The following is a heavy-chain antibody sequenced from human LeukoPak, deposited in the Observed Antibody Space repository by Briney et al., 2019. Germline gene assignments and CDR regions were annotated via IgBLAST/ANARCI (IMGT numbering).Heavy chain of an antibody. CDR1: GYSFTHHN. J-gene: IGHJ4*02. Sequence: GASVKVSCKASGYSFTHHNVHWVRQAPGQALEWMGWIKPNNGDTKFSQKFQDRVTLTSDTSIDTAYMEMSGLTSDDTAIYYCARVLSAVTSTFDYWGQGTLVTVSP. D-gene: IGHD4-17*01. CDR2: IKPNNGDT. V-gene: IGHV1-2*02. CDR3: ARVLSAVTSTFDY.